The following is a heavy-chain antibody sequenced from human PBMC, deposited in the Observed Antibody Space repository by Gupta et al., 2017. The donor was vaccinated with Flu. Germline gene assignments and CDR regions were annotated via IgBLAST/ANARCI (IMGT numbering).Heavy chain of an antibody. CDR3: ARGGAGGNEIDY. CDR1: GYTFTSSD. V-gene: IGHV1-8*01. Sequence: VQQVQSGAEAKTPGASVKVSCKAPGYTFTSSDINWVRQASGQVLEWMGWMNPNSGNTGYSQKFQGRVTMTRNTSICTAYMELSSLRAEDTSEYYCARGGAGGNEIDYWGQGTLVTVSS. D-gene: IGHD2-15*01. J-gene: IGHJ4*02. CDR2: MNPNSGNT.